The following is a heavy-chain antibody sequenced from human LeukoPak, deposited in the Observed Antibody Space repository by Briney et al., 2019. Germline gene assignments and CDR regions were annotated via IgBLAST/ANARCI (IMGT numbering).Heavy chain of an antibody. CDR2: ISSSSSYI. D-gene: IGHD6-19*01. Sequence: GGSLRLSCAASGFTFSSYSMNWVRQAPGKGLEWVSSISSSSSYIYYADSAKGRFTISRDNAKNSLYLHMNSLRAEDTAVYYCARDHSFGWHTFDYWGQGTLVTVSS. CDR1: GFTFSSYS. V-gene: IGHV3-21*01. CDR3: ARDHSFGWHTFDY. J-gene: IGHJ4*02.